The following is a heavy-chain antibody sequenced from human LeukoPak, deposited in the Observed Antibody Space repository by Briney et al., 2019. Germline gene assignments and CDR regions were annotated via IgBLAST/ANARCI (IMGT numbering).Heavy chain of an antibody. CDR1: GFTFSSYG. CDR2: IRYDGSNK. V-gene: IGHV3-30*02. D-gene: IGHD4-17*01. CDR3: AKDSMTTVTTYAFDI. J-gene: IGHJ3*02. Sequence: GGSLRLSCAASGFTFSSYGMHWVHQAPGKGLEWVAFIRYDGSNKYYADSVKGRFTISRDNSKNTLYLQMNSLRAEDTAVYYCAKDSMTTVTTYAFDIWGQGTMVTVSS.